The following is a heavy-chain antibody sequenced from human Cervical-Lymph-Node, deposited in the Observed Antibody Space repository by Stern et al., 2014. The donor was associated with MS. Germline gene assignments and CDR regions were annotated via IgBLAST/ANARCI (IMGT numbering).Heavy chain of an antibody. CDR2: VYSSGST. V-gene: IGHV4-59*08. D-gene: IGHD3-10*01. CDR1: GGSISSYY. CDR3: GRRGRYGAGMALWGFYYYGMDV. J-gene: IGHJ6*02. Sequence: QVQLVQSGPGLVKPSETLSLTCTVSGGSISSYYWGWIRQPPGKGLEWIGYVYSSGSTNYNPSLKSRVTLSVDTSENPFSLNLGPVTAADTAVYYCGRRGRYGAGMALWGFYYYGMDVWGQGTTVIVSS.